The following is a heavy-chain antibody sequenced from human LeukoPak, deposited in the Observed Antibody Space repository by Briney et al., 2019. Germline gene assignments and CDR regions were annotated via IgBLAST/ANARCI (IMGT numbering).Heavy chain of an antibody. CDR3: ARVVRGYSYGTFDY. J-gene: IGHJ4*02. CDR2: INAGNGNT. D-gene: IGHD5-18*01. Sequence: ASVKVSCKASGYTFTSYAMHWVRQAPGQRLEWMGWINAGNGNTKYSQKFQDRVTITRDTSASTAYMELSSLRSEDTAVYYCARVVRGYSYGTFDYWGQGTLVTVSS. V-gene: IGHV1-3*01. CDR1: GYTFTSYA.